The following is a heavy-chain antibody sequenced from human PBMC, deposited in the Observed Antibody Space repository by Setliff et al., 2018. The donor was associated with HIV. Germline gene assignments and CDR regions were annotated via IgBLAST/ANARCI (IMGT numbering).Heavy chain of an antibody. V-gene: IGHV4-61*01. CDR2: IYYSGST. CDR1: GGSISSGSYY. CDR3: ARGGAAVLPLDH. J-gene: IGHJ4*02. D-gene: IGHD6-25*01. Sequence: PSETLSLTCTVSGGSISSGSYYWSWIRQPPGKGLEWIGYIYYSGSTNYNPSLKSRVTISVDTSKKQFYLKVNSVTAADAAIYYCARGGAAVLPLDHWGQGSLVTVSS.